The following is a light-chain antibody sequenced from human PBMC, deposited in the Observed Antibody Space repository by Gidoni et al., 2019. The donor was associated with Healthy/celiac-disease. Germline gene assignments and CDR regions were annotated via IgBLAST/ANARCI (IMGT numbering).Light chain of an antibody. CDR2: GAS. V-gene: IGKV3-15*01. Sequence: EIVMTQSPATLSVSPGERATLSCRASQSVSSNLAWYQQKPGQAPRLLSYGASTRATGIPARFSGSGSGTEFTLTISSLQSEDFAVYYCQQYNNWPPVSFGQXTKLEIK. CDR3: QQYNNWPPVS. J-gene: IGKJ2*03. CDR1: QSVSSN.